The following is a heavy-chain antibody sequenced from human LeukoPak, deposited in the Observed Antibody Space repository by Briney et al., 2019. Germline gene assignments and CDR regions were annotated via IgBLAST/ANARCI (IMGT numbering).Heavy chain of an antibody. D-gene: IGHD3-3*01. CDR2: INPSGGST. Sequence: ASVKVSCKASGYTFTSYYMHWVRHAPGQGLEWMGIINPSGGSTSYAQKFQGRVTMTRDMSTSTVYMELSSLRSEDTAVYYCARDNGAGLTIFGVVIFGWFDPWGQGTLVTVSS. CDR1: GYTFTSYY. J-gene: IGHJ5*02. CDR3: ARDNGAGLTIFGVVIFGWFDP. V-gene: IGHV1-46*01.